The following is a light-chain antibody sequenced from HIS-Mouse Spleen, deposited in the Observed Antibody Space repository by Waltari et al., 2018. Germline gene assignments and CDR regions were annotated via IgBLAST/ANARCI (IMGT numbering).Light chain of an antibody. CDR2: DAS. CDR3: QQFNSYPYST. J-gene: IGKJ4*01. Sequence: AIQLTQSPSSLSASVGDRVTITCRASQGISSALAWYQQKPGKAPKLVIYDASSLESGVPSRFSGSGSGTDFTLTISSLQPEDFATYYCQQFNSYPYSTFGGGTKVEIK. CDR1: QGISSA. V-gene: IGKV1-13*02.